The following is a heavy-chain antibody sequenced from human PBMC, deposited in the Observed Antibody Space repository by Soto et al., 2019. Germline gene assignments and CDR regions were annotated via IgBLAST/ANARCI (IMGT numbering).Heavy chain of an antibody. V-gene: IGHV4-59*01. CDR3: ARLSKWGEQQPPRGTFDY. CDR2: IYYSGST. J-gene: IGHJ4*02. CDR1: GGSISSYY. Sequence: SETLSLTCTVSGGSISSYYWSWIRQPPGKGLEWIGYIYYSGSTNYNPSLKSRVTISVDTSKNQFSLKLSSVTAADTAVYYCARLSKWGEQQPPRGTFDYWGQGTLVTVSS. D-gene: IGHD6-13*01.